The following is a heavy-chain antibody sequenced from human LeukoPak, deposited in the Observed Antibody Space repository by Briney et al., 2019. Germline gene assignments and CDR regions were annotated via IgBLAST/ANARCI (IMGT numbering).Heavy chain of an antibody. D-gene: IGHD6-13*01. CDR3: ARGLATPGAAY. V-gene: IGHV4-61*02. Sequence: SETLPLTCTVSGGSISSGSYYWSWIRQPAGKGLEWIGRIYTSGSTNYNPSLKSRVTISVDTSKNQFSLKLSSVTAADTAVYYCARGLATPGAAYWGQGTLVTVSS. CDR2: IYTSGST. CDR1: GGSISSGSYY. J-gene: IGHJ4*02.